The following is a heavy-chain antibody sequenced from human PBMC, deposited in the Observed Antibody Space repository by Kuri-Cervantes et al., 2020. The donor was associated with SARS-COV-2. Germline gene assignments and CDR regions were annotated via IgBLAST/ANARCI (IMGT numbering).Heavy chain of an antibody. CDR1: GFTFSNAW. CDR3: AKRLAAAGYFDY. J-gene: IGHJ4*02. D-gene: IGHD6-13*01. CDR2: IRYDGGDV. Sequence: GESLKISCAASGFTFSNAWMSWVRQAPGKGLEWVAFIRYDGGDVNYADSVKGRFTISRDNSKKTLFLQMNSLRAEDTAVYYCAKRLAAAGYFDYWGQGTLVTVSS. V-gene: IGHV3-30*02.